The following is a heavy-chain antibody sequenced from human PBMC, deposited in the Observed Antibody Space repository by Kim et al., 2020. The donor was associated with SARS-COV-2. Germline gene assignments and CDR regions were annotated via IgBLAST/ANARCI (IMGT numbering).Heavy chain of an antibody. V-gene: IGHV3-9*01. CDR1: GFTFDDYA. D-gene: IGHD1-26*01. J-gene: IGHJ6*03. Sequence: GGSLRLSCAASGFTFDDYAMHWVRQAPGKGLEWVSGISWNSGSIGYADSVKGRFTISRDNAKNSLYLQMNSLRAEDTALYYCAKDIQWERYYYMDVWGKGTTVTVSS. CDR3: AKDIQWERYYYMDV. CDR2: ISWNSGSI.